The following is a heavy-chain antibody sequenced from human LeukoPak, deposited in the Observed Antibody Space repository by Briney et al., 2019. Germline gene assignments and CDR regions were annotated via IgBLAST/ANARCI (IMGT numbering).Heavy chain of an antibody. CDR1: GASINNYY. Sequence: SETLSLTCIVSGASINNYYWSWIRQPPGKGLEWIGYIYTDGSTKYNPSLKSQVTISADTSENQISLRLISLTAADTAVYYCAKKQWGSGNLDPWGQGTLVTVSS. V-gene: IGHV4-4*08. CDR2: IYTDGST. CDR3: AKKQWGSGNLDP. J-gene: IGHJ5*02. D-gene: IGHD3-10*01.